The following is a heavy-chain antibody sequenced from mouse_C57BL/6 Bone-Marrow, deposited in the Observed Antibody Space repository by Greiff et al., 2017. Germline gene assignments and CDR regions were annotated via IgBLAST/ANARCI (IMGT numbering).Heavy chain of an antibody. V-gene: IGHV1-81*01. J-gene: IGHJ4*01. Sequence: VQLQQSGAELARPGASVKLSCKASGYTFTSYGISWVKQRPGQGLEWIGEIYPRSGNTYYNEKFKGKATLTADKSSSTAYMELRSLTSEDSAVYFCARGGYGNFYAMDYWGQGTSVTVSS. CDR1: GYTFTSYG. CDR3: ARGGYGNFYAMDY. D-gene: IGHD2-1*01. CDR2: IYPRSGNT.